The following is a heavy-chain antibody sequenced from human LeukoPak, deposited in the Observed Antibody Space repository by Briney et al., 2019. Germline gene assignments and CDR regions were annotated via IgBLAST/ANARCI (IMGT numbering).Heavy chain of an antibody. J-gene: IGHJ6*03. CDR2: ISRSSNNK. Sequence: GGSLRLSCEASGFTFSSYSMNWVRQAPGKGLEWVSSISRSSNNKYYADSVKGRFTISRDNAKNALYLQMNSLRAEDTAVYYCARGATTFYYMDVWGKGTTVTISS. D-gene: IGHD1-1*01. CDR3: ARGATTFYYMDV. CDR1: GFTFSSYS. V-gene: IGHV3-21*01.